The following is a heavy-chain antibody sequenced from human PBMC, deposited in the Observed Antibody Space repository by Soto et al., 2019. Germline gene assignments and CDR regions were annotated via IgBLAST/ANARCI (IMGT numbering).Heavy chain of an antibody. CDR3: AHRRVASGMDV. Sequence: QITLKESGPTLVKPTQTLTLTCTFSGFSLSTSGVGVGWIRQPPGKALEWLAVIHWNDDNYYSPSLRSRLTXTXXTSKTQVVSTMANMDPVDTATSYCAHRRVASGMDVWGQGTTVTVSS. V-gene: IGHV2-5*01. CDR1: GFSLSTSGVG. J-gene: IGHJ6*02. CDR2: IHWNDDN.